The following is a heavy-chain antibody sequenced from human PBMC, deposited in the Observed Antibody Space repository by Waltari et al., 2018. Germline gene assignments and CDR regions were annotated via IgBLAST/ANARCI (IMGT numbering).Heavy chain of an antibody. J-gene: IGHJ4*02. V-gene: IGHV1-46*01. CDR2: VNPSGGST. D-gene: IGHD3-10*01. Sequence: QVQLVQSGAEVKKPGASVKVSCKASGYTFTSYYMHWVRQAPGQGLEWMGIVNPSGGSTSYAQKFQGRVTMTRDTSTSTVYMELSSLRSEDTAVYYCARDRVGFGEGRYFDYWGQGTLVTVSS. CDR3: ARDRVGFGEGRYFDY. CDR1: GYTFTSYY.